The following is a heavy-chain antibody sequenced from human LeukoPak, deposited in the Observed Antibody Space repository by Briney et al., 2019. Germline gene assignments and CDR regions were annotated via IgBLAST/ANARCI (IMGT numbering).Heavy chain of an antibody. D-gene: IGHD5-18*01. CDR3: AASLDTAMVYFDY. Sequence: SETLSLTCAVSGGSISSGGYSWSWIRQPPGKGLEWIGYIYHSGSTYYNPSLKSRDTISVDRSKNQFSLKLSSVTAADTAVYYCAASLDTAMVYFDYWGQGTLVTVSS. V-gene: IGHV4-30-2*01. J-gene: IGHJ4*02. CDR1: GGSISSGGYS. CDR2: IYHSGST.